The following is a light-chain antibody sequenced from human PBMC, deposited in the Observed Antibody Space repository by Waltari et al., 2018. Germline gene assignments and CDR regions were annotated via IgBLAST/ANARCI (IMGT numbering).Light chain of an antibody. CDR2: VNSDGSH. Sequence: QLVLTQSPSASASLGASVKLTCTLSSGHSSNVIAWLQQQPEKGPRFLMKVNSDGSHRKGDEIPDRFSGSSSGAERYLSIASRQSEDEADYFWQTGGHGTWVFGGGTKLTVL. J-gene: IGLJ3*02. CDR1: SGHSSNV. CDR3: QTGGHGTWV. V-gene: IGLV4-69*01.